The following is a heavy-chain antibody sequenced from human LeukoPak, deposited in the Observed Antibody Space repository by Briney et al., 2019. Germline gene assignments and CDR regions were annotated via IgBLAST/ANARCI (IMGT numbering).Heavy chain of an antibody. J-gene: IGHJ3*02. CDR3: AAQWFGELSFDI. CDR2: ISYGGSNK. Sequence: GGSLRLSCAASGFTFSSYAMHWVRQAPGKGLEWVAVISYGGSNKYYADSVKGRFTISRDNSKNTLYLQMSSLRAEDTAVYYCAAQWFGELSFDIWGQGTMVTVSS. D-gene: IGHD3-10*01. V-gene: IGHV3-30-3*01. CDR1: GFTFSSYA.